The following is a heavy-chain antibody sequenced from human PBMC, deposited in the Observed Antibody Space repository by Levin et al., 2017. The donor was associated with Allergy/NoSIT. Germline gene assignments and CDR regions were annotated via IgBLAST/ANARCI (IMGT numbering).Heavy chain of an antibody. CDR1: GFTFSSYA. CDR3: AKGKGPFDY. Sequence: GESLKISCAASGFTFSSYAMSWVRQAPGKGLEWVSAISGSGGSTYYADSVKGRFTISRDNSKNTLYLQMNSLRAEDTAVYYCAKGKGPFDYWGQGTLVTVSS. V-gene: IGHV3-23*01. J-gene: IGHJ4*02. CDR2: ISGSGGST.